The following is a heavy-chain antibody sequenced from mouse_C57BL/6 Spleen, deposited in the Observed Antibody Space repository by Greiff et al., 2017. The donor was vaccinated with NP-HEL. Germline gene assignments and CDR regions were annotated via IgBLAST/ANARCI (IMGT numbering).Heavy chain of an antibody. CDR2: IYPRSGNT. D-gene: IGHD2-3*01. CDR3: TTSSSSVDYPSCSMTDYD. J-gene: IGHJ2*01. V-gene: IGHV1-81*01. Sequence: QVQLQQSGAELARPGASVKLSCKASGYTFTSYGISWVKQRTGQGLEWIGEIYPRSGNTNYNEKFKGKATLTVDKSSSTAYMELRSLTSEDSAVYFCTTSSSSVDYPSCSMTDYDWGHCTTL. CDR1: GYTFTSYG.